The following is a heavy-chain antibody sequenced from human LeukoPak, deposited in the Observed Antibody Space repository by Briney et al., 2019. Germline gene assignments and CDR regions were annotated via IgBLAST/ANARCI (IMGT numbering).Heavy chain of an antibody. CDR2: INPSGGST. J-gene: IGHJ4*02. CDR1: GYTFTSYY. V-gene: IGHV1-46*01. CDR3: AQLMRVTTDY. Sequence: ASVKVSCKASGYTFTSYYMHWVRQAPGQGLEWMGIINPSGGSTSYAQKFQGRVTMTEDTSTDTAYMELSSLRSEDTAVYYCAQLMRVTTDYWGQGTLVTVSS. D-gene: IGHD4-11*01.